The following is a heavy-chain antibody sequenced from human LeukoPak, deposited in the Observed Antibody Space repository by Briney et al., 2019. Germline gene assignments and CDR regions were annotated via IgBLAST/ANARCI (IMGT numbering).Heavy chain of an antibody. Sequence: PSETLSLTCTVSGGSINNYYWTGLRQPPGKGLEWIGYIFYTGSTKYNPSLKSRVTISVDTSNNQFSLKLSSVTAADTAVYYCARSYSGWYFPLNYYYYMDVWGKGTTVTVSS. D-gene: IGHD6-19*01. CDR1: GGSINNYY. V-gene: IGHV4-59*12. J-gene: IGHJ6*03. CDR2: IFYTGST. CDR3: ARSYSGWYFPLNYYYYMDV.